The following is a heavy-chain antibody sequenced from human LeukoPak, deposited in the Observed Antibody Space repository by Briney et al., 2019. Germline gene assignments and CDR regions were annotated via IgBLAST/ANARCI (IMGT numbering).Heavy chain of an antibody. CDR1: GLTIRSYW. D-gene: IGHD7-27*01. Sequence: PGGSLRLSCTFSGLTIRSYWMNWVRQAPGKGLEWVANINPGGNERRSVDAVKGRSIISRDKAKNSLDLQMSSLRVEDTAVYYCMCWGTDNHWGQGILVTVSS. J-gene: IGHJ4*02. CDR3: MCWGTDNH. CDR2: INPGGNER. V-gene: IGHV3-7*01.